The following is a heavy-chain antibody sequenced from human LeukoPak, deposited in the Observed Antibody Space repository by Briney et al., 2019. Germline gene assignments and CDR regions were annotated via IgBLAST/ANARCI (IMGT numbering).Heavy chain of an antibody. CDR3: AGNYGPYYFDY. Sequence: HSGGSLRLSCAASGFTFSSYEMNWVRRAPGKGLEWVSYISSSGSTIYYADSVKGRYTISRDNAKNSLYLQMNSLRAEDTAVYYCAGNYGPYYFDYWGQGTLVTVSS. J-gene: IGHJ4*02. CDR1: GFTFSSYE. D-gene: IGHD3-10*01. V-gene: IGHV3-48*03. CDR2: ISSSGSTI.